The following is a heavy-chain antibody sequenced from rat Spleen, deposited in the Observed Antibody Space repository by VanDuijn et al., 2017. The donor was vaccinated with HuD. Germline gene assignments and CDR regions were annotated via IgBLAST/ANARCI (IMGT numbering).Heavy chain of an antibody. D-gene: IGHD1-10*01. J-gene: IGHJ3*01. CDR1: DYSITSSYR. V-gene: IGHV3-3*01. CDR3: ARSGYNNYRGWFAY. Sequence: VQLQESGPGLVKPSQSLSLTCSVTDYSITSSYRWNWIRKFPGDKLEWMGHINSAGSTNYNPSLKSRISITSDTSKNQFFLQVNSVTTEDTATYYCARSGYNNYRGWFAYWGQGTLVTVSS. CDR2: INSAGST.